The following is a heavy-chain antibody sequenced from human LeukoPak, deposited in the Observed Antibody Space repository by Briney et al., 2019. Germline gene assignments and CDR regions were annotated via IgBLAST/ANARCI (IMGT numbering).Heavy chain of an antibody. D-gene: IGHD3-10*01. CDR3: ARAGSGLLPFDY. CDR2: IYSGGST. J-gene: IGHJ4*02. V-gene: IGHV3-53*01. Sequence: GGSLRLSCAASGFTVSSNYMSWVRQAPGKGLEWVSVIYSGGSTYYADSVKGGFTISRDNSKNTLYLQMNSLRAEDTAMYYCARAGSGLLPFDYWGQGTLVTVSS. CDR1: GFTVSSNY.